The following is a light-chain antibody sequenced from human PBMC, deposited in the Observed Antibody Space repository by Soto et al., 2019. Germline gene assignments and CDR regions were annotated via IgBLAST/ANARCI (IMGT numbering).Light chain of an antibody. Sequence: EIVLTQSPATLSLSPGERATLSCRASQSVSSYLAWYQQKPGQAPRLLIYGASNRATGIPDRFSGSGSGTDFTLTISRLEPEDFAVYYCQQCGSSSTFGQGTRLEI. CDR1: QSVSSY. J-gene: IGKJ5*01. V-gene: IGKV3-11*01. CDR2: GAS. CDR3: QQCGSSST.